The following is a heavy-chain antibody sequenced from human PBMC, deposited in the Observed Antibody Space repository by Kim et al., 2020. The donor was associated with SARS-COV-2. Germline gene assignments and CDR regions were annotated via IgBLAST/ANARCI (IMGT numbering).Heavy chain of an antibody. CDR1: GFTFSGSA. J-gene: IGHJ3*02. V-gene: IGHV3-73*01. CDR3: TSVPGTTIAFWVAFD. Sequence: GGSLRLSCAASGFTFSGSAIDWVRQASGKGLEWVGRIRSNANSYATAYAASVKGSITIARDDSKNTAHLHMHSLETEDTSVYSSTSVPGTTIAFWVAFD. D-gene: IGHD1-1*01. CDR2: IRSNANSYAT.